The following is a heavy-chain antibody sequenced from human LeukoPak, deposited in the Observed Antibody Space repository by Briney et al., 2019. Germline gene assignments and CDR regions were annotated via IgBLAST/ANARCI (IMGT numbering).Heavy chain of an antibody. D-gene: IGHD3-22*01. V-gene: IGHV3-7*04. CDR3: ARYYDGSGNSDAFDI. CDR1: GFTVSSYW. CDR2: IGQDGSQK. J-gene: IGHJ3*02. Sequence: GGSLRLSCAVSGFTVSSYWMSWVRQAPGKGLEWVANIGQDGSQKYYLDSVKGRFTFSRDDGENSLYLQTNSLRAEDTAVYYCARYYDGSGNSDAFDIWGQGTMVTVSS.